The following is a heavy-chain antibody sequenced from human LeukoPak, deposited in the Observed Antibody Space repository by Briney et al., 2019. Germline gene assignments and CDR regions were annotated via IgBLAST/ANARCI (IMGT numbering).Heavy chain of an antibody. CDR2: IKQDGSEK. D-gene: IGHD3-10*01. V-gene: IGHV3-7*01. CDR1: GFTFSDHY. J-gene: IGHJ6*02. CDR3: ARVDGSGSYDLYYYYGMDV. Sequence: GGSLRLSCAASGFTFSDHYMDWVRQAPGKGLEWVANIKQDGSEKYYVDSVKGRFTISRDNAKNSLYLQMNSLRAEDTAVYYCARVDGSGSYDLYYYYGMDVWGQGTTVTVSS.